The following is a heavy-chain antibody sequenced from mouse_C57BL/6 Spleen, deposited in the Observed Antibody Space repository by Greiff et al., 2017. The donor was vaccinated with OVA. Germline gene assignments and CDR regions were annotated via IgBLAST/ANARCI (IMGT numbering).Heavy chain of an antibody. CDR1: GYSITSGYY. V-gene: IGHV3-6*01. CDR3: ARGKGSSYPHFDY. Sequence: EVKVEESGPGLVKPSQSLSLTCSVTGYSITSGYYWNWIRQFPGNKLEWMGYISYDGSNNYNPSLKNRISITRDTSKNQFFLKLNSVTTEDTATYYCARGKGSSYPHFDYWGQGTTLTVSS. CDR2: ISYDGSN. D-gene: IGHD1-1*01. J-gene: IGHJ2*01.